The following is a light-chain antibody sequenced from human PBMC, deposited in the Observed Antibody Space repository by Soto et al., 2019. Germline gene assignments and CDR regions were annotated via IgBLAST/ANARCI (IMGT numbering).Light chain of an antibody. CDR2: GAS. Sequence: EIVMTQSPATLSVSTGEGATLSCRASQSVSSNLVWYQHKPGQAPRLLIYGASTRATDIPARFSGSGSGTDFTLTISSLQSEDYAVYYCQQYINLPRTFGGGTKVDIK. CDR1: QSVSSN. V-gene: IGKV3-15*01. CDR3: QQYINLPRT. J-gene: IGKJ4*01.